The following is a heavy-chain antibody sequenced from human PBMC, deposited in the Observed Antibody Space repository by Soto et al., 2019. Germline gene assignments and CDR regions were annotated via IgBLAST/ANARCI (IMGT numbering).Heavy chain of an antibody. Sequence: WGSRRLSCVSYVFTFSNYGMQWFREAPGNWVEWGGGISYDGGSADYVYTVKGRFTLSRDNSKNKLSMQMISLRPEDPGVYYCAKDFDVVVVLSATRGLDVWGQGTTVTVS. J-gene: IGHJ6*02. D-gene: IGHD2-15*01. CDR2: ISYDGGSA. CDR3: AKDFDVVVVLSATRGLDV. V-gene: IGHV3-30*18. CDR1: VFTFSNYG.